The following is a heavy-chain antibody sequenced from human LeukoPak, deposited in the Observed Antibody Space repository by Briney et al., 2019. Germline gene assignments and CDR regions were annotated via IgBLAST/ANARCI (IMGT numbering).Heavy chain of an antibody. CDR1: GFTFSSYA. CDR2: ISYDGSNK. D-gene: IGHD3-22*01. Sequence: GGSLRLSCAASGFTFSSYAMSWVRQAPGKGLEWVAVISYDGSNKYYADSVKGRCTISRDNSKNTLYLQMNSLRAEDTAVYYCASHYYDSSGYHFQHWGQGTLVTVSS. CDR3: ASHYYDSSGYHFQH. J-gene: IGHJ1*01. V-gene: IGHV3-30-3*01.